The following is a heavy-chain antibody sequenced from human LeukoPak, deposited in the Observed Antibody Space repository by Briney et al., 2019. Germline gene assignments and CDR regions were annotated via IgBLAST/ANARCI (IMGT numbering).Heavy chain of an antibody. CDR3: AKGADRPNGGWADH. CDR1: GFTFSNYA. V-gene: IGHV3-23*01. CDR2: ISGSGGSI. J-gene: IGHJ4*02. D-gene: IGHD2-8*01. Sequence: PGGSLRLSCAASGFTFSNYAMSWVRQAPGKGLEWVSAISGSGGSIYYTDSVKGRFTISRDNSKNTLYLQMNSLRAEDTAVYYCAKGADRPNGGWADHWGQGTLVTVSS.